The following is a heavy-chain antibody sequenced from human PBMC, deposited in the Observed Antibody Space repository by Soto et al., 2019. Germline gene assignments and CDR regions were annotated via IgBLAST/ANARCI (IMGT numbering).Heavy chain of an antibody. CDR2: IIPIFGTT. V-gene: IGHV1-69*01. D-gene: IGHD3-3*01. CDR3: ARDAIFGVVIRGIDYYYGMDV. CDR1: GGTFSNYA. J-gene: IGHJ6*02. Sequence: QVQLVQSGAEVKKPGSSVKVSCKASGGTFSNYAISWVRQAPGQGLEWMGGIIPIFGTTNYAQKFQGRVTITADESTSTAYMEQSSLRSEDTAVYYCARDAIFGVVIRGIDYYYGMDVWGQGTTVTVSS.